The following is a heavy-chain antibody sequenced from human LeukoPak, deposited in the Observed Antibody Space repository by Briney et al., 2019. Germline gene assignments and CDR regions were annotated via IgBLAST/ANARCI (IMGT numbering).Heavy chain of an antibody. Sequence: GGSLRLSCAASGFTFRSCTINCVRQAPGKGLEWVSYISSSSSTIYYADSVKGRFTISRDDANNSLYLQMNSQRAEDTDVSYCARARHLGLSLFYFDQWGQGTLVTVSS. CDR3: ARARHLGLSLFYFDQ. D-gene: IGHD3-16*01. CDR1: GFTFRSCT. J-gene: IGHJ4*02. V-gene: IGHV3-48*01. CDR2: ISSSSSTI.